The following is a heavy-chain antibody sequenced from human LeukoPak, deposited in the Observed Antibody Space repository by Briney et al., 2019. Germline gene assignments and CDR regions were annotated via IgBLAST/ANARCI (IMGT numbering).Heavy chain of an antibody. Sequence: GSLRLSCAASGFTFSSYSMNWVRQPPGKGLEWIGEINHSGSTNYNPYLKSRVTISVATSKNQFSLKLSSVTAAGTAVYYCARGGPRYCSGGSCYFGYWGQGTLVTVSS. CDR3: ARGGPRYCSGGSCYFGY. CDR1: GFTFSSYS. D-gene: IGHD2-15*01. V-gene: IGHV4-34*01. J-gene: IGHJ4*02. CDR2: INHSGST.